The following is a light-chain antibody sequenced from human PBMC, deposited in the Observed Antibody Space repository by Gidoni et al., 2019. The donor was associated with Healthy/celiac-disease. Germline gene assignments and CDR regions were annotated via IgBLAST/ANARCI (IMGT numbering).Light chain of an antibody. CDR3: SSYTSSSTLV. Sequence: QSALTQHASVSGAPGQPITISCTGTSSDVGGYNYVPWYQQHPGKAPKLMIYYVSNRPSGVSNRFSGSKSGNTASLTLSGLQAEDAADYYCSSYTSSSTLVFGTGTKVTVL. V-gene: IGLV2-14*01. CDR1: SSDVGGYNY. J-gene: IGLJ1*01. CDR2: YVS.